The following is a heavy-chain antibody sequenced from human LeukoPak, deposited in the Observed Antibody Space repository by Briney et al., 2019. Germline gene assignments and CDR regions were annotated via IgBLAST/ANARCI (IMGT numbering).Heavy chain of an antibody. CDR1: GFTVSSSY. J-gene: IGHJ4*02. D-gene: IGHD3-10*01. CDR2: IHSGGAT. CDR3: ARDPYGSGDGYFDY. V-gene: IGHV3-66*01. Sequence: GGSLRLSCAASGFTVSSSYMSWVRQAPGKGLEWVSVIHSGGATYYADSVKGRFTVSRDNSKNTLYLQMSSLRAEDTAVYYCARDPYGSGDGYFDYWGQGTLVTVSS.